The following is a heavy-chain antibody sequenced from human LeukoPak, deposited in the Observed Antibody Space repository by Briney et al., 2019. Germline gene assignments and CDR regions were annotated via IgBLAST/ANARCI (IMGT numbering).Heavy chain of an antibody. CDR3: ARDDLSGSYYDY. Sequence: PGGSLRLSCAASGFTFSSYEMNWVRQAPGKGLEWVSYISSSGRTIYYADSVKGRFTISRDNAKNSLYLQMNSLRAEDTAVYYCARDDLSGSYYDYWGQGTLVTVSS. CDR1: GFTFSSYE. J-gene: IGHJ4*02. D-gene: IGHD1-26*01. CDR2: ISSSGRTI. V-gene: IGHV3-48*03.